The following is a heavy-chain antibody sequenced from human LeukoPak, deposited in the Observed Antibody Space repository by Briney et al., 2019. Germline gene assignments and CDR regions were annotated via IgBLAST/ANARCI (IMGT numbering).Heavy chain of an antibody. Sequence: GGSLRLSCAASGFTFSSYSMNWVRQAPGKGLEWASYISSSSSTIYYADSVKGRFTISRDNAKNSLYLQMNSLRAEDTAVYYCARDLCSSTSCYAGWFDPWGQGTLVAVSS. D-gene: IGHD2-2*01. CDR3: ARDLCSSTSCYAGWFDP. J-gene: IGHJ5*02. V-gene: IGHV3-48*01. CDR1: GFTFSSYS. CDR2: ISSSSSTI.